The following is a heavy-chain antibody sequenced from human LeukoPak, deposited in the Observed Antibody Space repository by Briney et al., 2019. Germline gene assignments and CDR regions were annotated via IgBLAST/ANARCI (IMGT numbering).Heavy chain of an antibody. Sequence: SETLSLTCTISGASISSYSWNWIRQPPGRGLEWIGYMYYRGSTNFNPSLRSRVSMSLDTSKNQLSLKLSSVTAADTAVYYCARGDGNDFKWFDPWGQGTLVTVSS. CDR1: GASISSYS. CDR2: MYYRGST. D-gene: IGHD3/OR15-3a*01. J-gene: IGHJ5*02. V-gene: IGHV4-59*01. CDR3: ARGDGNDFKWFDP.